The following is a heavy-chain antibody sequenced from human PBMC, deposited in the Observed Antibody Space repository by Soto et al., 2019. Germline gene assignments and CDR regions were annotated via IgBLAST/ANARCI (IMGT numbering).Heavy chain of an antibody. Sequence: GGSLRLSCAASGFTFDDYAMHWVRQAPGKGLEWVSGISWNSGSIGYADSVKGRFTISRDNAKNSLYLQMNSLRAEDTALYYCAKDGVPLLWFGEFLDVWGKGTTVTVSS. D-gene: IGHD3-10*01. J-gene: IGHJ6*04. CDR1: GFTFDDYA. CDR2: ISWNSGSI. CDR3: AKDGVPLLWFGEFLDV. V-gene: IGHV3-9*01.